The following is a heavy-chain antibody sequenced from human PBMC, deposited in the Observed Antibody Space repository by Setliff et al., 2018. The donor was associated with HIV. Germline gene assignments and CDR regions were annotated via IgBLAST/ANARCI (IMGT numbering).Heavy chain of an antibody. CDR2: ISYTGGT. Sequence: SETLSLTCTVSGGSISSHYWGWLRQPPGKGLEWIGSISYTGGTNHNPSLQSRVTMSIDTSKDQFSLKLSSLTSADTAVYYCARADYDLLTGSYGALDSWGQGTLVTVSS. D-gene: IGHD3-9*01. J-gene: IGHJ4*02. V-gene: IGHV4-59*11. CDR1: GGSISSHY. CDR3: ARADYDLLTGSYGALDS.